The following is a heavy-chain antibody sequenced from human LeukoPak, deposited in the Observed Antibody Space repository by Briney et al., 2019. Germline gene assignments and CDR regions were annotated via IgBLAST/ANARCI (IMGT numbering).Heavy chain of an antibody. J-gene: IGHJ1*01. CDR2: IYYSGNA. Sequence: SETLSLTCTVSGGSIRSSSYYWDWIRQPPGKGLEWIGTIYYSGNAYYNPSLESRVSISVDTSKNQFSLKLSSVTAADTAVYYCARRLGVYYFQHWGQGTLVTVSS. V-gene: IGHV4-39*01. CDR1: GGSIRSSSYY. CDR3: ARRLGVYYFQH. D-gene: IGHD3-16*01.